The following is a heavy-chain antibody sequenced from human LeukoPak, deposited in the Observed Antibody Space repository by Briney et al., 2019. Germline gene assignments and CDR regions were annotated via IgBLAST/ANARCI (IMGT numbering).Heavy chain of an antibody. V-gene: IGHV3-48*01. Sequence: GGSLRLSCAASGFTFSSYWMSWVRQAPGKGLEWVSYISSSSSTIYYADSVKGRFTISRDNAKNSLYLQMNSLRAEDTAVYYCARDSRYFDWLPFDYWGQGTLVTVSS. D-gene: IGHD3-9*01. CDR3: ARDSRYFDWLPFDY. J-gene: IGHJ4*02. CDR1: GFTFSSYW. CDR2: ISSSSSTI.